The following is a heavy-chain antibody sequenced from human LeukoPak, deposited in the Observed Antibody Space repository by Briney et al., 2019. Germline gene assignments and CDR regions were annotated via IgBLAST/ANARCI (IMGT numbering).Heavy chain of an antibody. CDR2: ISPNGDNI. Sequence: PGGSLRLSCAAPGFTFSDRYMSWIRQAPGKGMEWVAYISPNGDNIHYADSVKGRFTISRDNAKNSLFLQVNSLRAEDTAVYYCATESGWLFDYWGQGTLVTVSS. D-gene: IGHD5-12*01. J-gene: IGHJ4*02. CDR1: GFTFSDRY. CDR3: ATESGWLFDY. V-gene: IGHV3-11*04.